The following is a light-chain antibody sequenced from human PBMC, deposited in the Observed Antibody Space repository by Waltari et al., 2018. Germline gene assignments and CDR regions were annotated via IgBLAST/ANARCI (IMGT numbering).Light chain of an antibody. V-gene: IGLV1-40*01. Sequence: QSVLTQPPSVSGAPGQRVTISCTGSGSNIGAGYDVPRYQQLPRAAPKLLIYRSDHRPSGVPDRFSGSKSGTSASLAISGLLSDDEADYYCAAWDDSLHGHWVFGGGTKVTVL. J-gene: IGLJ3*02. CDR2: RSD. CDR3: AAWDDSLHGHWV. CDR1: GSNIGAGYD.